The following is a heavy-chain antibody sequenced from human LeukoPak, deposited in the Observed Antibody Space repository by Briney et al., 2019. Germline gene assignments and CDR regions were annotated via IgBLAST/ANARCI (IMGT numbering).Heavy chain of an antibody. V-gene: IGHV3-30*02. D-gene: IGHD1-14*01. CDR3: ARDPLTQNDY. CDR1: GFTFSDYG. CDR2: IRYDGSHK. J-gene: IGHJ4*02. Sequence: HSGGPLRLSCAASGFTFSDYGMHWVRQAPGKGLEWVAFIRYDGSHKYYADSVKGRFTISRDNSKNTLYFQMNSLRAEDTALYYCARDPLTQNDYWGLGTLATVSS.